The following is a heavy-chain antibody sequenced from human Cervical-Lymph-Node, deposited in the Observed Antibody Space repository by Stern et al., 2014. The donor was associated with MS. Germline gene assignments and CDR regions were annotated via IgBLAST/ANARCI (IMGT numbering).Heavy chain of an antibody. CDR2: MSHIESA. V-gene: IGHV4-61*01. D-gene: IGHD3-3*01. J-gene: IGHJ4*02. Sequence: VQLVESGPGLVKPSETLSLTCTVSGGSVSNGLYYWSWTRQPPGKGLEWIGCMSHIESANYNPSLKSRVTISVDTSKNQFSLNLSSVTAADTAVYYCARDALTILGTDSWGQGTLVTVSS. CDR1: GGSVSNGLYY. CDR3: ARDALTILGTDS.